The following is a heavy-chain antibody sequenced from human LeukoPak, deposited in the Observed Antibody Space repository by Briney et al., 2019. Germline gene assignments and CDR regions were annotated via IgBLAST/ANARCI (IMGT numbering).Heavy chain of an antibody. CDR1: GFTFSTYA. D-gene: IGHD3-10*01. V-gene: IGHV3-23*01. Sequence: GGSLRLSCAASGFTFSTYAMRWVRQAPGKGLEWVSSISGSDGSTYYADSVKGRFTISRDNSKNTLYLQMNSLRAEDTAVYYCAKGESHPKYYFDYWGPGTLVTVSS. CDR3: AKGESHPKYYFDY. CDR2: ISGSDGST. J-gene: IGHJ4*02.